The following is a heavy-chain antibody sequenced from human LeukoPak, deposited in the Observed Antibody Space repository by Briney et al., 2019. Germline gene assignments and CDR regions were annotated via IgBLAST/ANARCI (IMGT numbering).Heavy chain of an antibody. D-gene: IGHD4-17*01. Sequence: GRSLRLSCAASGFTFSSYGMHWVRQAPGKGLEWVAVISYDGSNKYYADSVKGRFTISRDNPKNTLYLQMNSLRAEDTAVYYCAKDRGEGGDYWGQGTLVTVSS. J-gene: IGHJ4*02. CDR1: GFTFSSYG. V-gene: IGHV3-30*18. CDR2: ISYDGSNK. CDR3: AKDRGEGGDY.